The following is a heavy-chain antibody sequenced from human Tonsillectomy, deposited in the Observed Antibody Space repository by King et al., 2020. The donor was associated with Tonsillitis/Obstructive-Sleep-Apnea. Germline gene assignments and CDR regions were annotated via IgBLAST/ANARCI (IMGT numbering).Heavy chain of an antibody. CDR3: PGYGSGSGDY. J-gene: IGHJ4*02. V-gene: IGHV1-69*09. D-gene: IGHD3-10*01. CDR2: IIPILGIA. CDR1: GGTFSSYA. Sequence: QLVQSGAEVKKPGSSVKVSCKASGGTFSSYAISWVRQAPGQGLEWMGRIIPILGIANYAQKFQGRVTITADKSTSTAYMELSSLRSEETAVYYCPGYGSGSGDYWGQGTLVTVSS.